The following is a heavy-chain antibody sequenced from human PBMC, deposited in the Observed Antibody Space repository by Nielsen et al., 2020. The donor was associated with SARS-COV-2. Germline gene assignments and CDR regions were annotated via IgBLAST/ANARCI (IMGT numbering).Heavy chain of an antibody. CDR2: ISWNSGSI. D-gene: IGHD2-2*01. V-gene: IGHV3-9*01. CDR1: GFTFDDYA. J-gene: IGHJ3*02. Sequence: SLKISCAASGFTFDDYAMHWVRQAPGKGLEWVSGISWNSGSIGYADSVKGRFTISRDNAKNSLYLQMNSLRAEDTALYYCAKLGSTSFYALECGAFDIWGQGTMVTVSS. CDR3: AKLGSTSFYALECGAFDI.